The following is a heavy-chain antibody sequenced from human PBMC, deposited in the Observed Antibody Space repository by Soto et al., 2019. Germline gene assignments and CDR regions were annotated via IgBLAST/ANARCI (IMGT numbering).Heavy chain of an antibody. CDR1: GFPVSYGYY. CDR3: ARLYCSSVSCYNDY. D-gene: IGHD2-2*01. J-gene: IGHJ4*02. CDR2: IYQSGKT. Sequence: SETLSLTCGVSGFPVSYGYYWGWIRQPPGKGLEWLGSIYQSGKTYYNPSLKSRLTLSMDTSKNEFSVRLRSATAADTAVYFCARLYCSSVSCYNDYWGPGVQVTVPQ. V-gene: IGHV4-38-2*01.